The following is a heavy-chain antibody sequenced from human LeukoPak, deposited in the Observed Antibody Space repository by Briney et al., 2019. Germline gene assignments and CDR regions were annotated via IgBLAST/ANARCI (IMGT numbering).Heavy chain of an antibody. J-gene: IGHJ4*02. CDR1: GGSISSGDYY. CDR2: IYYSGST. Sequence: PSETLSLTCTVSGGSISSGDYYWSWIRQPPGKGLEWIGYIYYSGSTYYNPSLKSRVTISVDTSKNQFFLKLSSVTAADTAVYYCARGIDYGGNSFIDYWGQGTLVTVSS. D-gene: IGHD4-23*01. V-gene: IGHV4-30-4*01. CDR3: ARGIDYGGNSFIDY.